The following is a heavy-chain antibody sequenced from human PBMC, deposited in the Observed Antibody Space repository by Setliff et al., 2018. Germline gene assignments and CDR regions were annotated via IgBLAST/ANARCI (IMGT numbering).Heavy chain of an antibody. J-gene: IGHJ6*03. Sequence: KPSETLSLTCTDSGDSISSHFWTWIRQPPGKGLEWVGHIYYTGSTSYNASVKSRVTVSLDTSKNQFSLKLTSVTAADTAVYYCARARYSSGWYGGGGAFYYMDAWGKGTTVTVSS. CDR3: ARARYSSGWYGGGGAFYYMDA. CDR1: GDSISSHF. CDR2: IYYTGST. V-gene: IGHV4-59*08. D-gene: IGHD6-19*01.